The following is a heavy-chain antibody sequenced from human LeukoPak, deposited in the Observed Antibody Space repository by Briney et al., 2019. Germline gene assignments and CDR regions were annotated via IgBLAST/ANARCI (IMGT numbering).Heavy chain of an antibody. D-gene: IGHD6-19*01. V-gene: IGHV3-53*05. CDR3: ARVSSDIRGWYAFDY. Sequence: GGSLRLSCAASGFTVSSNYMGWVRQARGKGLEWVAFIHSGGSTNYADSVKGRFSISRDNSKNTLYLQLNSLRAEDTAVYYCARVSSDIRGWYAFDYWGQGILVTVSS. CDR2: IHSGGST. CDR1: GFTVSSNY. J-gene: IGHJ4*02.